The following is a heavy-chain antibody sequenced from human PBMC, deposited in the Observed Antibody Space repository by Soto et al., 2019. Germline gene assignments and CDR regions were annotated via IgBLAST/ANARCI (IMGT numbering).Heavy chain of an antibody. Sequence: EAQLLESGGGLVQPGESLTLSCVASHFAFNIDAMTWVRQAPGKGLEWVSSMSGSGSSIYYADSVKGRFTITRDKSKKTLDVQMNSRTSEDTAVYWCARDTCDGAYSGLDVWVQGTTVTVS. V-gene: IGHV3-23*01. CDR1: HFAFNIDA. D-gene: IGHD2-21*01. CDR2: MSGSGSSI. CDR3: ARDTCDGAYSGLDV. J-gene: IGHJ6*02.